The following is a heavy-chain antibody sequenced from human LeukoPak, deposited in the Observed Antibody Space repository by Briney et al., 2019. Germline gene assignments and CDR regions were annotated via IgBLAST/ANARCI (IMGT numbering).Heavy chain of an antibody. CDR3: ARTRNRSGSTLLGY. V-gene: IGHV3-30-3*01. J-gene: IGHJ4*02. CDR2: ISYDGSNK. D-gene: IGHD3-10*01. CDR1: GFAFSSYA. Sequence: PGRSLRLSCAASGFAFSSYAMHWVRQAPGKGLEWVAVISYDGSNKYYADSVKGRFTISRDNSKNTLYLQMNSLRSEDTAVYYCARTRNRSGSTLLGYWGQGTLVTVSS.